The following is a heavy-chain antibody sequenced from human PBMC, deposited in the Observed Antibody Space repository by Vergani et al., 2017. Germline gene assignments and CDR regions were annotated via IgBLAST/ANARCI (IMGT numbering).Heavy chain of an antibody. CDR1: GYSISSGYT. V-gene: IGHV4-38-2*02. CDR2: ISHSGST. J-gene: IGHJ5*02. Sequence: QVQLQESGPGLVKPSETLSLTCTVSGYSISSGYTWGWIRPPPGKGLGWIGSISHSGSTYYNPSLKSRVTISGDTSKNPFSLKLSPVTAADTAVYYCAREPPRYSSSGWFDPWGQGTLVTVSS. CDR3: AREPPRYSSSGWFDP. D-gene: IGHD6-6*01.